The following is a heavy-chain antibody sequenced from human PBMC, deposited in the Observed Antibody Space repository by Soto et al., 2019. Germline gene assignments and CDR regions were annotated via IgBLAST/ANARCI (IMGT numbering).Heavy chain of an antibody. CDR1: GFTFSIYS. V-gene: IGHV3-48*01. J-gene: IGHJ5*02. CDR3: ARHPERIAQIGWFDP. D-gene: IGHD6-13*01. CDR2: ISSSSSTI. Sequence: GGSLRLSCPSSGFTFSIYSMNWVRQAPGKGLEWVSYISSSSSTIYYADSVKGRFTISRDNAKNSLYLQMNSLRAEDTAVYYCARHPERIAQIGWFDPWGQGT.